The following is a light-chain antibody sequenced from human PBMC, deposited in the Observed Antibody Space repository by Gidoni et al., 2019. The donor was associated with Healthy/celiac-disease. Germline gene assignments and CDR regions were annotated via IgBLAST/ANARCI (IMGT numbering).Light chain of an antibody. Sequence: IVLTQSPGTLSLSPGERATLSCRASQSVSSSYLAWYQQKPGQAPRLLIYGASSRATGIPDRVSGSGSGTDFPLTISRLEPEDFAVYYCPQYGSSPPLTFXGXTKVELK. V-gene: IGKV3-20*01. CDR3: PQYGSSPPLT. CDR2: GAS. J-gene: IGKJ4*01. CDR1: QSVSSSY.